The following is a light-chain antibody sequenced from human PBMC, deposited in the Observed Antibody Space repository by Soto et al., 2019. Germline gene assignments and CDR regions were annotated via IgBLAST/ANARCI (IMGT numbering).Light chain of an antibody. CDR3: QQSYSTPRT. CDR2: AAS. Sequence: DIQMTQSPSSLSASVGDRVTITCRASQSISSYLNWYQQKPGKAPKLLIYAASSLQSGVPSRFSGSGSGTDFTLTINSLQPDDFATYYCQQSYSTPRTFGQGTKVDIK. V-gene: IGKV1-39*01. J-gene: IGKJ1*01. CDR1: QSISSY.